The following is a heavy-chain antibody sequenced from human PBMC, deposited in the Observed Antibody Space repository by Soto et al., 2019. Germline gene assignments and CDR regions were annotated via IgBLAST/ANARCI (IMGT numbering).Heavy chain of an antibody. Sequence: GASVKVSCKASGGTFSRFAITWVRQAPGQGLEWMGGIIPISGRTKYPQTFQGRVTVTADESTSTAYMELSSLTYEDTAVYYCARGRDQPPVGLYFDSWGEGTRVT. CDR2: IIPISGRT. D-gene: IGHD1-26*01. CDR1: GGTFSRFA. J-gene: IGHJ4*02. CDR3: ARGRDQPPVGLYFDS. V-gene: IGHV1-69*13.